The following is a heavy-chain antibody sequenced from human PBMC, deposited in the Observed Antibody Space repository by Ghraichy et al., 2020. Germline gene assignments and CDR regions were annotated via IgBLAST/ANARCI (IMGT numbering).Heavy chain of an antibody. CDR2: IFYSGST. CDR3: ARGYSSSFYGGRCFHP. CDR1: GASISSYY. J-gene: IGHJ5*02. D-gene: IGHD6-13*01. V-gene: IGHV4-59*01. Sequence: SETQSPTCTVSGASISSYYWSWLRQPPGKGLEWIAYIFYSGSTDYNPSLQSRVAISVDTSKNQMSLRLTSVTAADTAVYYCARGYSSSFYGGRCFHPWGQGTLVTVSS.